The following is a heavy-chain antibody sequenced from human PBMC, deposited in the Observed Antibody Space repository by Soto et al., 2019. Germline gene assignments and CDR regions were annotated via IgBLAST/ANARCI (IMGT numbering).Heavy chain of an antibody. J-gene: IGHJ6*02. CDR3: AGSREFEYGMDV. D-gene: IGHD3-10*01. Sequence: ASVKVSCKASGYTFTSYAMHWVRQAPGQRLEWMGWINAGNGNTKYSQKFQGRVTITRDTSASTAYMELSSLRSEDTAVYYCAGSREFEYGMDVWGQGTMVTVSS. V-gene: IGHV1-3*01. CDR1: GYTFTSYA. CDR2: INAGNGNT.